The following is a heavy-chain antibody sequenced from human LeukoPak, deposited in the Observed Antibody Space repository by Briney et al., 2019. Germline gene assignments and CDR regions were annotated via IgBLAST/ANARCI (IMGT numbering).Heavy chain of an antibody. CDR3: ARDGIAAAGNHYYYYYMDV. CDR1: GGSISSYY. CDR2: IYYSGST. J-gene: IGHJ6*03. Sequence: TSETLSLTCTVSGGSISSYYWSWIRQPPGKGLEWIGYIYYSGSTNYNPSLKSRVTISVDTSKNQFFLKLSSVTAADTAVYYCARDGIAAAGNHYYYYYMDVWGKGTTVTVSS. D-gene: IGHD6-13*01. V-gene: IGHV4-59*01.